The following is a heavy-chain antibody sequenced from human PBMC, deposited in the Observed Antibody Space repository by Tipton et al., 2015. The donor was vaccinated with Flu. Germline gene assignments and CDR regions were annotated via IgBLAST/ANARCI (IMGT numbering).Heavy chain of an antibody. Sequence: SLRLSCAASGFTFRGFAMTWVRQAPGKGLEWVSTINEVGNDAIYADSVKGRFTISRDNSKNTLSLQMNSLAAEDTAVYYCAKGHGGSFPTSRIFDWWGQGTLVTVSS. CDR1: GFTFRGFA. V-gene: IGHV3-23*01. D-gene: IGHD4-23*01. J-gene: IGHJ4*02. CDR3: AKGHGGSFPTSRIFDW. CDR2: INEVGNDA.